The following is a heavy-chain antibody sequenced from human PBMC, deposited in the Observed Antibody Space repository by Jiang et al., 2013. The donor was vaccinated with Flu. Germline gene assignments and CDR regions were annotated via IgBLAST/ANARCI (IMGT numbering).Heavy chain of an antibody. D-gene: IGHD6-13*01. J-gene: IGHJ4*02. CDR1: SYG. Sequence: SYGISWVRQAPGQGLEWMGWISAYNGNTNYAQKLQGRVTMTTDTSTSTAYMELRSLRSDDTAVYYCASSGGSSWYDPFDYWGQGTLVTVSS. CDR2: ISAYNGNT. V-gene: IGHV1-18*04. CDR3: ASSGGSSWYDPFDY.